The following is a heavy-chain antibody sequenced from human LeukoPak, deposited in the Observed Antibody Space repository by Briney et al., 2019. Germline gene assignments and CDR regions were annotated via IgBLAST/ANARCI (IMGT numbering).Heavy chain of an antibody. CDR1: GGTFTSHA. V-gene: IGHV1-69*01. J-gene: IGHJ3*02. CDR3: AGFFYDESHDAFDI. Sequence: SVKVSCKASGGTFTSHAISWVRQAPGQGLEWLGGIIPIFGAPSYAQKFQGRVTFSSDESTRTAYMDLSSLRSEDTAVYYCAGFFYDESHDAFDIWGQGTMVTVSS. D-gene: IGHD2/OR15-2a*01. CDR2: IIPIFGAP.